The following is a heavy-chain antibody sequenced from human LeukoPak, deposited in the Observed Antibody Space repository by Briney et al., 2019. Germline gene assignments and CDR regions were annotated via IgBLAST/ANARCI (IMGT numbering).Heavy chain of an antibody. CDR3: AKTDHHCGSTSCQYRGIDY. J-gene: IGHJ4*02. D-gene: IGHD2-2*01. CDR1: GFTFSTYA. V-gene: IGHV3-23*01. Sequence: PGGSLRLSCAASGFTFSTYAMNWVRQAPGKGLEWVSAISGSGGSTYYADSVKGRFTISRDNSKNTLYLQMNSLRAEDTAVYYCAKTDHHCGSTSCQYRGIDYWGQGTLVTVSS. CDR2: ISGSGGST.